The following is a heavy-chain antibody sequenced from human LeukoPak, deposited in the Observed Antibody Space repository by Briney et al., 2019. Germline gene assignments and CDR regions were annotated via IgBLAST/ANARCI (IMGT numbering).Heavy chain of an antibody. V-gene: IGHV3-48*03. Sequence: GGSLRLSCAASGFTFSSFQMNWVRQAPGKGLEWVSYISDSGSTIYYADSVKGRFTISRDNAKNSLYLQMNSLRAEDTAVYYCVQESSSLLRSYLDYWGQGTLVTVSS. CDR1: GFTFSSFQ. D-gene: IGHD2-15*01. CDR3: VQESSSLLRSYLDY. J-gene: IGHJ4*02. CDR2: ISDSGSTI.